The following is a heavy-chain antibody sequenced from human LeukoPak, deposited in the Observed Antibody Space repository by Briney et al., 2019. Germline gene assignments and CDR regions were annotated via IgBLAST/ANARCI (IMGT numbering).Heavy chain of an antibody. CDR1: GGSVSSGSYY. CDR3: ARDSRVYGDYHAFDI. D-gene: IGHD4-17*01. CDR2: IYYSGST. Sequence: SETLSLTCTVSGGSVSSGSYYWSWIRQPPGKGLEWIGYIYYSGSTNYNPSLKSRVTISVDTSKNQFSLKLSSVTAADTAAYYCARDSRVYGDYHAFDIWGQGTMVTVSS. V-gene: IGHV4-61*01. J-gene: IGHJ3*02.